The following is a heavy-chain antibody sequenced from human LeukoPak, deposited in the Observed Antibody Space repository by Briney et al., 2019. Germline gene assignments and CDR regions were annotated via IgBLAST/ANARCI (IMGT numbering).Heavy chain of an antibody. J-gene: IGHJ3*02. D-gene: IGHD4-17*01. V-gene: IGHV4-59*08. CDR2: IYYSGST. Sequence: SETLSLTCTVTGGSISSYYWSWIRQPPGKGLGWIGYIYYSGSTNYNPSLKSRVTISVDTSKNHFSLKLTPVTAADTAVYYCARHSYGDYWTGPDAFDIWGQGTMVTVSS. CDR3: ARHSYGDYWTGPDAFDI. CDR1: GGSISSYY.